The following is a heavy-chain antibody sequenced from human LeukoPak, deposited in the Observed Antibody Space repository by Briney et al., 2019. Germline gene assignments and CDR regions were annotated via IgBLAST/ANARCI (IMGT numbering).Heavy chain of an antibody. J-gene: IGHJ4*02. CDR3: ATLPMVRGVIRDFDY. V-gene: IGHV3-48*01. CDR1: GFTFSSYS. CDR2: ISSSSAI. D-gene: IGHD3-10*01. Sequence: PGGSLRLSCAASGFTFSSYSMNWVRRAPGMGLEWVSYISSSSAIYYADSVKGRFTISRDNAKNSLYLQMNSLRAEDTAVYYCATLPMVRGVIRDFDYWGQGTLVTVSS.